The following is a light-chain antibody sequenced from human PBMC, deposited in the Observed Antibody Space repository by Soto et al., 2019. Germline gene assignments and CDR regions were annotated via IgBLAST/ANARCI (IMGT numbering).Light chain of an antibody. CDR3: QSYDSSLSGL. J-gene: IGLJ2*01. CDR1: SSNIGAGYD. V-gene: IGLV1-40*01. CDR2: DNS. Sequence: QSVLTQPPSVSGAPGQRVTISCTGSSSNIGAGYDVHWYQQLPGTAPKLLIYDNSNRPSGVPDRFSGSKSGTSASLAITGLQAEDEADYYCQSYDSSLSGLFGGGTKLTVL.